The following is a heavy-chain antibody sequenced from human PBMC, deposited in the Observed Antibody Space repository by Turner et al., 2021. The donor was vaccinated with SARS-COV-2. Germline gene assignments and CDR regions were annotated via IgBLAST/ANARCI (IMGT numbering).Heavy chain of an antibody. D-gene: IGHD1-20*01. V-gene: IGHV3-21*01. J-gene: IGHJ6*02. CDR1: EFTCNSYS. CDR3: ARDRIVRNWNDVPKPTYGMDV. Sequence: EVQLVESGGGLVEPGGSLRLSCAASEFTCNSYSMNWVRQAPGKGLEWVSSISSSSSYIYYADSAKGRFTISRDNAKNSVYLQMNSLRAEDTAVYYCARDRIVRNWNDVPKPTYGMDVWGQGTTVTVSS. CDR2: ISSSSSYI.